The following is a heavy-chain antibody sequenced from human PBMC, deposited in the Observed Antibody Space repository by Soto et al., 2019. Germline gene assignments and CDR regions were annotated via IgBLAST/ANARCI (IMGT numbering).Heavy chain of an antibody. Sequence: QVQLVQSGAAVKKPGSSVKVSCKASGGTFSSYAISWVRQAPGQGLEWMGGIVPIFGTANYAQKCQGRVTITADESTSTAYMEQSNLGSEDTAVYYCARDLRARVRSEPCRYGMDVWGQGTTVTVSS. J-gene: IGHJ6*01. V-gene: IGHV1-69*12. CDR2: IVPIFGTA. D-gene: IGHD1-1*01. CDR3: ARDLRARVRSEPCRYGMDV. CDR1: GGTFSSYA.